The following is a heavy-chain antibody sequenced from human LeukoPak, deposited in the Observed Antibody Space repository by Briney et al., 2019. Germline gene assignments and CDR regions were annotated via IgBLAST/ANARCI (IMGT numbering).Heavy chain of an antibody. CDR1: GGSISSYY. CDR2: IYYSGST. J-gene: IGHJ4*02. D-gene: IGHD3-3*01. V-gene: IGHV4-59*01. CDR3: ASSITIFGVFTYVDY. Sequence: PSETLSLTCTVSGGSISSYYWSWIRQPPGKGLEWIGYIYYSGSTNYNPSLKSRVTISVDTSKNQFSLKLSSVTAADPAVYYCASSITIFGVFTYVDYWGQGTLVTVS.